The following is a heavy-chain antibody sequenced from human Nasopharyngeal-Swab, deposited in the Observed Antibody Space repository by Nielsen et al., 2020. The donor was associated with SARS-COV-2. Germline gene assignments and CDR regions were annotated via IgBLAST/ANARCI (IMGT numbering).Heavy chain of an antibody. CDR1: GYSFTSYW. Sequence: GESLKISCKGSGYSFTSYWISWVRQMPGEGLEWMGRIDPSDSYTNYSPSFQGHVTISADKSISTAYLQWSSLKASDTAMYYCARLWAGEDYYYSMDVWGQGTTVTVSS. D-gene: IGHD7-27*01. CDR2: IDPSDSYT. CDR3: ARLWAGEDYYYSMDV. V-gene: IGHV5-10-1*01. J-gene: IGHJ6*02.